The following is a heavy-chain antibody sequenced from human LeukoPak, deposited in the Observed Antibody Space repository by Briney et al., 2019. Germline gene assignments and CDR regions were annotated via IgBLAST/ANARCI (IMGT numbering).Heavy chain of an antibody. V-gene: IGHV3-33*01. D-gene: IGHD6-13*01. CDR3: ARTLGAAAGTDAFDY. CDR1: GFTFSSYG. Sequence: GRSLRLSCAASGFTFSSYGMHWVRQAPGKGLEWVAVIWYDGSNKYYADSVKGRFTISRDNSKNTLYLQMNSLRAEDTAVYYCARTLGAAAGTDAFDYWGQGTLVTVSS. J-gene: IGHJ4*02. CDR2: IWYDGSNK.